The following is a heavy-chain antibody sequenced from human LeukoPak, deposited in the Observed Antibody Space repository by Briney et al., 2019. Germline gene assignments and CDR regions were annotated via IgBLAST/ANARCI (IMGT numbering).Heavy chain of an antibody. J-gene: IGHJ5*02. CDR2: ISGSGRYI. CDR3: ARDQRRGFDP. V-gene: IGHV3-21*01. Sequence: GGSLRLSCAASGFTFSTFDMSWVRQAPGKGLEWVSSISGSGRYIKYVDSLKGRFTISRDNAKNSVYLQMNSLRVEDTAVYYCARDQRRGFDPWGQGTPVTVSS. CDR1: GFTFSTFD.